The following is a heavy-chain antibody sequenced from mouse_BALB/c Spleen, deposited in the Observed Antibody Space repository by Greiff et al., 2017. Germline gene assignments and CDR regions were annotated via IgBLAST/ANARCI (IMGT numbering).Heavy chain of an antibody. V-gene: IGHV5-4*02. Sequence: EVKLMESGGGLVKPGGSLKLSCAASGFTFSDYYMYWVRQTPEKRLEWVATISDGGSYTYYPDSVKGRFTISRDNAKNNLYLQMSSLKSEDTAMYYCARSHYYGSSYYAMDYWGQGTSVTVSS. J-gene: IGHJ4*01. D-gene: IGHD1-1*01. CDR3: ARSHYYGSSYYAMDY. CDR2: ISDGGSYT. CDR1: GFTFSDYY.